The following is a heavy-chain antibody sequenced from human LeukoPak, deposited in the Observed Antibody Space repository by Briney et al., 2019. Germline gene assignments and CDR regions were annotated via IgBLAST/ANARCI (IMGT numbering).Heavy chain of an antibody. CDR3: AKAPVRGVTTRGYYFDY. Sequence: PGGSLRLSCAASGFTFSSYWMNWVRQAPGKGLEWVANINQDGSDKYYVDSVKGRFTISRDNSKNTLYLQMNSLRAEDTAVYYCAKAPVRGVTTRGYYFDYWGQGTLVTVSS. CDR1: GFTFSSYW. J-gene: IGHJ4*02. CDR2: INQDGSDK. V-gene: IGHV3-7*03. D-gene: IGHD3-10*01.